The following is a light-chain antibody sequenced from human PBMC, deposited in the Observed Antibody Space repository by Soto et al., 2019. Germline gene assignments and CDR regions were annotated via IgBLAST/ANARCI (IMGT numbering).Light chain of an antibody. Sequence: QSVLTQPASVSGSPGQSITISCTGTSSDVGSYNLVSWYQQHPGKAPKLMIYEGSKRPSGVSNRFSGSKSGNTASLTISGLQALDEADYSCCSSAGTIYVFVTGTKVTVL. CDR2: EGS. V-gene: IGLV2-23*01. CDR1: SSDVGSYNL. CDR3: CSSAGTIYV. J-gene: IGLJ1*01.